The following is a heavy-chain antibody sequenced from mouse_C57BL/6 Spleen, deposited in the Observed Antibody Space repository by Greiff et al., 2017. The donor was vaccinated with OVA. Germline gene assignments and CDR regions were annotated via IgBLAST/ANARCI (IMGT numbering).Heavy chain of an antibody. CDR1: GYTFTSYW. CDR2: IDPSDSYT. J-gene: IGHJ4*01. V-gene: IGHV1-50*01. D-gene: IGHD1-1*01. CDR3: ACYRAMDY. Sequence: VQLQQPGAELVKPGASVKLSCKASGYTFTSYWMQWVKQRPGQGLEWIGEIDPSDSYTNYNQKFKGKATLTVDTSSSPAYMPLSSLTSEDSAVYYCACYRAMDYWGQGTSVTVSS.